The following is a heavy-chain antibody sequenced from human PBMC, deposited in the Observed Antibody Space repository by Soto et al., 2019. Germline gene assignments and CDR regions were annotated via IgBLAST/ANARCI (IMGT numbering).Heavy chain of an antibody. CDR2: ITTDKGKT. Sequence: ASVKVSCKTSGYTFTSYGISWVRQAPGQGLEWMGWITTDKGKTTYAQKFQGRVTMTTDTSTSTAYMELRSLRSDDTAVYYCATRSPAFDYFGLGTLVTVSS. J-gene: IGHJ4*02. V-gene: IGHV1-18*01. CDR1: GYTFTSYG. CDR3: ATRSPAFDY.